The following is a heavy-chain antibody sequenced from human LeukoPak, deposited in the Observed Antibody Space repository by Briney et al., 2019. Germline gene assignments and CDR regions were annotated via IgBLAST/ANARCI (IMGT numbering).Heavy chain of an antibody. CDR3: VRERSRGTDAYDL. V-gene: IGHV3-21*01. CDR1: GFTFSTYS. Sequence: GGSLRLSCAGSGFTFSTYSMNWVRQAPGKGLEWVSSISDSSSFIYYADSMRGRFTISRDDAKNSLFLQMNSLRAEDTAVYYCVRERSRGTDAYDLWGQGTMVTVSS. D-gene: IGHD5-24*01. J-gene: IGHJ3*01. CDR2: ISDSSSFI.